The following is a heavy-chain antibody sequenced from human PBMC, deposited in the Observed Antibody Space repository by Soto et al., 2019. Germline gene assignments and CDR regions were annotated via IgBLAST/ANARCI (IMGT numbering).Heavy chain of an antibody. CDR1: GYSITTGYY. CDR2: VYHSGRT. V-gene: IGHV4-38-2*01. Sequence: SVTLSLTCAVSGYSITTGYYWGWVRRPPGKGLEWIGSVYHSGRTSYNPSLESRVTISVDTSKNQFSLRLSSVTAADTAVYYCARGVNYYDSSGFYPRDYWGQGILVTVSS. J-gene: IGHJ4*02. CDR3: ARGVNYYDSSGFYPRDY. D-gene: IGHD3-22*01.